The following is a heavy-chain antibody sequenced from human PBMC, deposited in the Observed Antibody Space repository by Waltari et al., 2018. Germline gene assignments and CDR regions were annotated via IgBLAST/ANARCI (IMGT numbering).Heavy chain of an antibody. V-gene: IGHV1-8*03. J-gene: IGHJ3*02. CDR2: MNPNGDNT. CDR3: ATPYLYWSGYGGDAFDI. Sequence: QVQLVQSGAEVKKPGASVKVSCKASGYTLTRYGIHWVRRATGQGLEWMGWMNPNGDNTGSAQKFQGRITITRNTSISTVYMELSSLRSEDTAVYYCATPYLYWSGYGGDAFDIWGQGTMVTVSS. D-gene: IGHD3-3*01. CDR1: GYTLTRYG.